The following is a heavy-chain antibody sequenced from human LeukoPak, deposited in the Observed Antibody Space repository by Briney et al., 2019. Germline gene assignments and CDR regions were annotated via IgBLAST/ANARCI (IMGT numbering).Heavy chain of an antibody. J-gene: IGHJ5*02. CDR1: GFTFSNAW. CDR3: TAEDGWFDP. CDR2: IKSKVHGGTI. V-gene: IGHV3-15*01. Sequence: GGSLRLSCAASGFTFSNAWMNWVRQGPGKGLEWVGRIKSKVHGGTIDYATPVKGRFTISRDDSKNTLYLQMNSLKTEDTAVYYCTAEDGWFDPWGQGTLVTVSS.